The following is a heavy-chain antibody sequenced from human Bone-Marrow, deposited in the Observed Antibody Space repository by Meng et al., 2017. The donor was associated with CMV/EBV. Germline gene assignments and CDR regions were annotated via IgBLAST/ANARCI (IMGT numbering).Heavy chain of an antibody. D-gene: IGHD3-22*01. CDR3: ARGVYYYDSSGYYYEAPPDY. V-gene: IGHV3-21*01. CDR1: GFTFSSYS. Sequence: GESLKISCAASGFTFSSYSMNWVRQAPGKGLEWVSSISSSSSYIYYADSVKGRFTISRDNAKNSLYLQMNSLRAEDTAVYYCARGVYYYDSSGYYYEAPPDYWGQGTLVTVSS. J-gene: IGHJ4*02. CDR2: ISSSSSYI.